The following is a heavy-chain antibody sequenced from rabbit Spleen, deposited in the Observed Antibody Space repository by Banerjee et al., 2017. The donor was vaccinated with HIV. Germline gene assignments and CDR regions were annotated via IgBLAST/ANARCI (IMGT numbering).Heavy chain of an antibody. V-gene: IGHV1S45*01. CDR3: VRDLASVVGWNFSL. CDR1: GFSFSSNDW. J-gene: IGHJ4*01. D-gene: IGHD3-1*01. Sequence: QEQLVESGGGLVRPEGSLTLTCTASGFSFSSNDWISWVRQAPGKGLEWIGYIVPIFGVTYYANWVNGRFTISSHNAQNTLYLQLDSLTAADTATYFCVRDLASVVGWNFSLWGPGTLVTVS. CDR2: IVPIFGVT.